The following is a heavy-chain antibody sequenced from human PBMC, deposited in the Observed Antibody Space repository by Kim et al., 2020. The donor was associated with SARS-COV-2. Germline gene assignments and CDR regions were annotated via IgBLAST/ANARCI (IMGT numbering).Heavy chain of an antibody. Sequence: LKSRVTRAVDTSKNQFSLKLSSVTAADTAVYYCARTKRITIFGVVQWFDPWGQGTLVTVSS. V-gene: IGHV4-30-2*05. J-gene: IGHJ5*02. D-gene: IGHD3-3*01. CDR3: ARTKRITIFGVVQWFDP.